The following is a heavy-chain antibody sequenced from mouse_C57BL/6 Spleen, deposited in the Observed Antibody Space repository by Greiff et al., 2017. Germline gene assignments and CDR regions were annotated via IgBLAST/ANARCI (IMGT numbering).Heavy chain of an antibody. CDR2: IYPGSGNT. J-gene: IGHJ4*01. V-gene: IGHV1-66*01. CDR3: ARGYGSSYDYYYAMDY. CDR1: GYSFTSYY. D-gene: IGHD1-1*01. Sequence: QVQLQQSGPELVKPGASVKISCKASGYSFTSYYIHWVKQRPGQGLEWIGWIYPGSGNTKYNEKFKGKDTLTADTSSSTAYMQLSSLTSEDSAVYYCARGYGSSYDYYYAMDYWGQGTSVTVSS.